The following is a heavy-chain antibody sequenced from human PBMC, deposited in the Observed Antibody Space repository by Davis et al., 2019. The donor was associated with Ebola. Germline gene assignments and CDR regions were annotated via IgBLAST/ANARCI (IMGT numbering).Heavy chain of an antibody. Sequence: GESLKISCAASGFTFSSYAMHWVRQAPGKGLEWVAVISYDGSNKYYADSVKVRFTISSDNSKNTLYLQMNSLRAEDTAVYYCARDPYYDCWSGTDYYYYYMDVWGKGTTVTVSS. CDR2: ISYDGSNK. CDR1: GFTFSSYA. J-gene: IGHJ6*03. CDR3: ARDPYYDCWSGTDYYYYYMDV. D-gene: IGHD3-3*01. V-gene: IGHV3-30-3*01.